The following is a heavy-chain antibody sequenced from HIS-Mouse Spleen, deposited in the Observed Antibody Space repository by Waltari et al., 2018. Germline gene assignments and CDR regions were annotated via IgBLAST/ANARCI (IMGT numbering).Heavy chain of an antibody. V-gene: IGHV3-15*01. CDR2: NKSKTDGGTT. CDR1: GFTFSNAW. J-gene: IGHJ3*02. D-gene: IGHD1-26*01. Sequence: EVQLVESGGGLVKPGGSLRLSCAASGFTFSNAWMSWVRQAPGKGLGWVGRNKSKTDGGTTDYAAPVKGRFTISRDNSKNTLYLQMNSLKTEDTAVYYCTTSGSYYAVAFDIWGQGTMVTVSS. CDR3: TTSGSYYAVAFDI.